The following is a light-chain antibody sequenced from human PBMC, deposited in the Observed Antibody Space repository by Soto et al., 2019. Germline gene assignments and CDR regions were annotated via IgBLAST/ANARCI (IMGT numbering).Light chain of an antibody. CDR1: QYINTR. CDR2: GAS. J-gene: IGKJ1*01. V-gene: IGKV3-15*01. Sequence: SSTYSQYINTRLAWYQHRLGQAPRLLISGASTRAAGISDRFRGSASGREYTLSICSLGSADYAIYHCKRYSEQLPVTCGQGTKVDIK. CDR3: KRYSEQLPVT.